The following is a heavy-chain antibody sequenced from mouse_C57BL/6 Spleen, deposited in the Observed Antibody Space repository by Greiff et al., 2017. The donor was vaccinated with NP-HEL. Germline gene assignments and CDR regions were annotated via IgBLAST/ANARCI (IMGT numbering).Heavy chain of an antibody. J-gene: IGHJ4*01. V-gene: IGHV5-6*01. CDR2: ISSGGSYT. CDR3: ARQYYGSSYDYAMDY. Sequence: EVQLVESGGDLVKPGGSLKLSCAASGFTFSSYGMSWVRQTPDKRLEWVATISSGGSYTYYPDSVKGRFTISRDNAKNTLYLQMSSLNSEDTAMYYCARQYYGSSYDYAMDYWGQGTSVTVSS. CDR1: GFTFSSYG. D-gene: IGHD1-1*01.